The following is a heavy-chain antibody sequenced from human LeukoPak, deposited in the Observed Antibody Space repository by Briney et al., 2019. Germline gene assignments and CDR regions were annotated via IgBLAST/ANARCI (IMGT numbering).Heavy chain of an antibody. CDR2: IYMSGST. CDR3: ARVIEADWFDP. V-gene: IGHV4-4*07. CDR1: GCSFSNYY. J-gene: IGHJ5*02. D-gene: IGHD6-13*01. Sequence: ESSETLSLTCTVSGCSFSNYYWSWIRQPAGKGLEWIGRIYMSGSTNYNSSLKSRVTMSVDTSKNQFSLKLSSVTAADTAVYYCARVIEADWFDPWGQGTLVTVSS.